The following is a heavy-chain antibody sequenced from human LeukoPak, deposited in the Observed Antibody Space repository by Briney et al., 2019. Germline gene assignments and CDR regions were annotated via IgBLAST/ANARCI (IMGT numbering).Heavy chain of an antibody. V-gene: IGHV3-43*01. CDR2: ITWKSHRT. CDR3: ARDHAASGSFYDY. CDR1: GFTFDDDT. D-gene: IGHD3-10*01. J-gene: IGHJ4*02. Sequence: PGGSLRLSCAASGFTFDDDTMHWVRQTPGRGLEWVSFITWKSHRTHYADSVKGRFTISRDNAKNSLYLQMNSLRDEDTAVYYCARDHAASGSFYDYWGQGTLVTVSS.